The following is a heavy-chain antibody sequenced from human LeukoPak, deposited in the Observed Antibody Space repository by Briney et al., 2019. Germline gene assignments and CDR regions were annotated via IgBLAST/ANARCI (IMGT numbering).Heavy chain of an antibody. D-gene: IGHD6-13*01. CDR1: GFTFIRSW. V-gene: IGHV3-7*01. Sequence: PGGSLRLSCAASGFTFIRSWMSWVRQAPGKGLEWVANIKQDGSEKYYVDSVKGRFTISRDNAKNSLYLQMNSLRAEDTAVYYCARIDSSSWYETDYWGQGTLVTVSS. CDR2: IKQDGSEK. CDR3: ARIDSSSWYETDY. J-gene: IGHJ4*02.